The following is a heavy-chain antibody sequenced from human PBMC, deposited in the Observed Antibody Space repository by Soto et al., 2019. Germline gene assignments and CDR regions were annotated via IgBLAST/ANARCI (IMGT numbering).Heavy chain of an antibody. V-gene: IGHV4-59*01. Sequence: WIWIRQPPGKGLEWIGNIHYSGSTNYSPSLKGRVIISVDTSENQSSLKLSSVTTADTAVYYCTVGGAGHPFDYWDQGTLVTVSS. J-gene: IGHJ4*02. CDR3: TVGGAGHPFDY. CDR2: IHYSGST. D-gene: IGHD3-16*01.